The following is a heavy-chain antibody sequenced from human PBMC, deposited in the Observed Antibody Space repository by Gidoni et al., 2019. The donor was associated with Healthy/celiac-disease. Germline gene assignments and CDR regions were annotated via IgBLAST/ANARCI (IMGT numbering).Heavy chain of an antibody. CDR3: ARDRLAAAGTDMWFDP. CDR2: IWYDGSNK. D-gene: IGHD6-13*01. J-gene: IGHJ5*02. Sequence: QVQLVESGGGVVQPGRSLRLSCAASGFTFSSYGMHWVRQAPGKGLEWVAVIWYDGSNKYYADSVKGRFTISRDNSKNTLYLQMNSLRAEDTAVYYCARDRLAAAGTDMWFDPWGQGTLVTVSS. V-gene: IGHV3-33*01. CDR1: GFTFSSYG.